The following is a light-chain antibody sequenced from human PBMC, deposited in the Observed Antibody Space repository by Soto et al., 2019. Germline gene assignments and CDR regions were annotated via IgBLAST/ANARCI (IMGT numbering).Light chain of an antibody. CDR1: SSDVGGYNY. Sequence: QSVLTQPRSVSGSPGQSVTISCTGTSSDVGGYNYVSWYQQHPGKAPKLMIYDVSKRPSGVPDRFFGSKSGNTASLTISGLQAEDEADYYCCSYAGSYTWVFGGGTQLTVL. CDR3: CSYAGSYTWV. J-gene: IGLJ3*02. CDR2: DVS. V-gene: IGLV2-11*01.